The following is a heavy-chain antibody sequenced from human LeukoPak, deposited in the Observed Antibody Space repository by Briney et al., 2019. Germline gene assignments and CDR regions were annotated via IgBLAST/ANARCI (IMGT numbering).Heavy chain of an antibody. CDR3: ARNNDYSNYATPHFDY. Sequence: SETLSLTCSVSGGSISSYYWSWIRQPAGKGLEWIGRIYTSETTFNPSLKSRVTMSVDTSKNQFSLKLSSVTAADTAVYYCARNNDYSNYATPHFDYWGQGTLVTVSS. CDR1: GGSISSYY. V-gene: IGHV4-4*07. CDR2: IYTSET. D-gene: IGHD4-11*01. J-gene: IGHJ4*02.